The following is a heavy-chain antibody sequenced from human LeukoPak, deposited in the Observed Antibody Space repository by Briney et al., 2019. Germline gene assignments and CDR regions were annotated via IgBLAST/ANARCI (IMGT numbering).Heavy chain of an antibody. Sequence: GGSLRPSCAASGFTFSSYEMNWVRQAPGKGLEWVSYISSSGSTIYYADSVKGRFTISRDTAKNSLYLQMNSLRAEDTAVYYCAELGITMIGGVWGKGTTVTISS. CDR2: ISSSGSTI. CDR1: GFTFSSYE. CDR3: AELGITMIGGV. D-gene: IGHD3-10*02. V-gene: IGHV3-48*03. J-gene: IGHJ6*04.